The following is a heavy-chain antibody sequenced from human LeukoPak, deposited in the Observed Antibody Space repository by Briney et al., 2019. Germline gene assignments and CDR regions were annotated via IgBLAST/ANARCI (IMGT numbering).Heavy chain of an antibody. CDR3: ARRYYYDSSGIRSNDAFDI. V-gene: IGHV4-39*07. CDR2: IYYSGST. J-gene: IGHJ3*02. D-gene: IGHD3-22*01. Sequence: SETLSLTCTVSGGSISSSSYYWGWIRQPPGKGQEWIGSIYYSGSTNYNPSLKSRVTISVDKSKNQFSLKLSSVTAADTAVYYCARRYYYDSSGIRSNDAFDIWGQGTMVTVSS. CDR1: GGSISSSSYY.